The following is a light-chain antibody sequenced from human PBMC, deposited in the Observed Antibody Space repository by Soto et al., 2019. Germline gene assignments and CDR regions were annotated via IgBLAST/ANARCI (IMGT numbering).Light chain of an antibody. CDR2: DAS. CDR1: QRVPSNY. Sequence: EVVLTQSPGTLSLSPGEGATLSCRASQRVPSNYLAWYQQKPGQAPSLLIYDASRRAIGIPDRFSGSGSGTDFTLTISRLEPEDSAVDYCQQYAYSRTFGQGTKVDI. CDR3: QQYAYSRT. J-gene: IGKJ1*01. V-gene: IGKV3-20*01.